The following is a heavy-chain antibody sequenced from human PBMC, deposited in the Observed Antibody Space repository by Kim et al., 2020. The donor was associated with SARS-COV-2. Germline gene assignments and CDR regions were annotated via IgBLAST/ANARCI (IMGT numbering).Heavy chain of an antibody. J-gene: IGHJ1*01. D-gene: IGHD3-22*01. CDR2: IRGDDGNT. CDR3: AKHFGSSGSEFQH. V-gene: IGHV3-23*01. CDR1: GFTFSAYA. Sequence: GGSLRLSCAASGFTFSAYAMSWVRQAPGKGLEWVSGIRGDDGNTYYADSVKGRFIISRDNSKNTLHLQMNSLRAEDTAVYYCAKHFGSSGSEFQHWGKGTLLTVSS.